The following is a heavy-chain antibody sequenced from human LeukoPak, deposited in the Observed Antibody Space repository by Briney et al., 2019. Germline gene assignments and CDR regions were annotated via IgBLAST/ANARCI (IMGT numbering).Heavy chain of an antibody. CDR1: GFTFSDYY. V-gene: IGHV3-11*01. CDR2: ISSSGSTI. Sequence: GGSLRLSCAASGFTFSDYYMSWIRQAPGKGLEWVSYISSSGSTIYYADSVKGRFTISRDNAKNSLYLQMNSLRAEDTAVYYCASPLGPYSGGWTEFDYWGQGTLVTVSS. CDR3: ASPLGPYSGGWTEFDY. D-gene: IGHD6-19*01. J-gene: IGHJ4*02.